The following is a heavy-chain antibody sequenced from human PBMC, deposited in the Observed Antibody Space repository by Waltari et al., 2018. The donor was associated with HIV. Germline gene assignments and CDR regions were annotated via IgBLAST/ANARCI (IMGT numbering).Heavy chain of an antibody. D-gene: IGHD3-22*01. V-gene: IGHV1-18*01. CDR3: ARSPPQYDSSGYYCDY. CDR2: ISAHNGNT. Sequence: QVQLVQSGAEVKKPGASVKVTCKASGNTFTIYRFTWVRQAPGQGLEWMGWISAHNGNTNYAQKFQGRVTMTTDTSTSTAYMELRSLRSDDTAVYYCARSPPQYDSSGYYCDYWGQGTLVTVSS. J-gene: IGHJ4*02. CDR1: GNTFTIYR.